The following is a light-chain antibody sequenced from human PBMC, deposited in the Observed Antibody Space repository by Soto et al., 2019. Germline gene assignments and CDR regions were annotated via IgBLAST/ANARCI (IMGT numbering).Light chain of an antibody. V-gene: IGKV3-11*01. J-gene: IGKJ4*01. CDR3: QQRSNWPPLT. CDR2: DAS. Sequence: EIVLTQSPATLSLSPGERATLSCRASQSVSSYLAWYQQKPGQAPRLLIYDASNRATGIPDRFSGSGSGTDFTLPISSLEPQDFAVYYCQQRSNWPPLTFGGGTKVEIK. CDR1: QSVSSY.